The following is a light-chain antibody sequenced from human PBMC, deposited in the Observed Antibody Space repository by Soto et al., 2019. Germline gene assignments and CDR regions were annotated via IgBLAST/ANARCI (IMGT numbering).Light chain of an antibody. Sequence: EIVLTQSPGTLSLSPGERATLSCRASQSVSSSNLAWYQQKRGQSPRVIIYGGYTRAAGIPDRFSGSGSGPDFTLTISRLEPEDFAVYFCQHYGNSPTFGQGTKVQIK. CDR2: GGY. CDR3: QHYGNSPT. J-gene: IGKJ1*01. V-gene: IGKV3-20*01. CDR1: QSVSSSN.